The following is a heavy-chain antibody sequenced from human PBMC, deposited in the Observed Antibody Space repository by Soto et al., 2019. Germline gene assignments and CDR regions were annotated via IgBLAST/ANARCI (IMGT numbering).Heavy chain of an antibody. CDR2: INPSGGST. Sequence: SVKLSSKASGYTCTSYSMQWVRQAHEQGLEWMGIINPSGGSTSYAQKFQGRVTMTRDTSTSTVYMELSSLRSEDTAVYYCARGGRRGAWELLGKAAFDIWGQGTMVTVSS. D-gene: IGHD1-26*01. J-gene: IGHJ3*02. V-gene: IGHV1-46*03. CDR3: ARGGRRGAWELLGKAAFDI. CDR1: GYTCTSYS.